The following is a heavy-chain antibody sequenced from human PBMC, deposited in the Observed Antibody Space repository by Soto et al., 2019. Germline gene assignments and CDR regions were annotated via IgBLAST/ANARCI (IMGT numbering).Heavy chain of an antibody. D-gene: IGHD6-13*01. CDR3: AKDSIWLLVKHPGSHGMEV. CDR1: GFPFSTFS. Sequence: QVQLVESGGGVVQPGRSLRLSCAASGFPFSTFSMHWVRQAPGKGREWVAVISYDGNNHYYADSVKGRFTISRDNSKNTLYLQLNSLRGDDTAVYFCAKDSIWLLVKHPGSHGMEVRGQGTTVIVSS. CDR2: ISYDGNNH. V-gene: IGHV3-30*18. J-gene: IGHJ6*02.